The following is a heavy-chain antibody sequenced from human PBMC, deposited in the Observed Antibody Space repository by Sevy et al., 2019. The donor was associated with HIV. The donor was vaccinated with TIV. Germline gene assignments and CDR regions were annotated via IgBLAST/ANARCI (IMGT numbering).Heavy chain of an antibody. J-gene: IGHJ3*02. CDR1: GFTFSSYA. CDR3: AKDELYYYDSSGYSRGRDDAFDI. D-gene: IGHD3-22*01. V-gene: IGHV3-23*01. CDR2: ISGSGGST. Sequence: GGSLRLSCAASGFTFSSYAMSWVRQAPGKGLEWVSAISGSGGSTYYADSVKGRFTISRDNSKNTRYLQMNSLRAEDTAVYYGAKDELYYYDSSGYSRGRDDAFDIWGQGTMVTVSS.